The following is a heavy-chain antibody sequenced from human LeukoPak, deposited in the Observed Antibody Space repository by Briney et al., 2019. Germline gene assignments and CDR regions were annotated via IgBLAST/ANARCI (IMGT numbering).Heavy chain of an antibody. CDR3: ARVKLVVLWFGELSGGYFDY. CDR1: GYTFTSYG. D-gene: IGHD3-10*01. Sequence: EASVKVSCKASGYTFTSYGISWVRQAPGQGLEWMGWISAYNGNTNYAQKLQGRVTMTTDTSTSTAYMELRSLRSDDTAVYYCARVKLVVLWFGELSGGYFDYWGQGTLVTVSS. J-gene: IGHJ4*02. CDR2: ISAYNGNT. V-gene: IGHV1-18*01.